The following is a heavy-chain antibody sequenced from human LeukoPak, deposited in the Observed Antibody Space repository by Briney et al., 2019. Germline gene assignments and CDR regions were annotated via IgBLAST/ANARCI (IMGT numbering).Heavy chain of an antibody. J-gene: IGHJ4*02. CDR1: GFTFSSYS. D-gene: IGHD1-7*01. CDR3: ARDRNYPPLVY. CDR2: ISSSSSTI. V-gene: IGHV3-48*01. Sequence: GGSLRLSCAASGFTFSSYSMNWVRQAPGKGLEWVSYISSSSSTIYYADSVKGRFTISRDNAKNSLYLQMTSPRAEDTAVYYCARDRNYPPLVYWGQGTLVTVSS.